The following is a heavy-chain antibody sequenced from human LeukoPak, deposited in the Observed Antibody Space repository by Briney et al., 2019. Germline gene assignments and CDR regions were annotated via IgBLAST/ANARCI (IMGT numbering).Heavy chain of an antibody. CDR2: ISYDGSNK. CDR3: AKDWYYDD. Sequence: PGRSLRLSRAASGFTFSSYGMHWVRQAPGKGLEWVAVISYDGSNKYYADSVKGRFTISRDNSKNTLYLQMNSLRAEDTAVYYCAKDWYYDDWGQGTLVTVSS. CDR1: GFTFSSYG. J-gene: IGHJ4*02. V-gene: IGHV3-30*18.